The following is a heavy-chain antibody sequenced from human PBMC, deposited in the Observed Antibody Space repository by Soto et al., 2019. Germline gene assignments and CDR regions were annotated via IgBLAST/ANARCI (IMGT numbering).Heavy chain of an antibody. CDR1: IHG. D-gene: IGHD1-1*01. CDR3: ASMNGGDGYSAF. Sequence: IHGGSWIRKHPGEGLEWIGYIYYSWSTNYNPSLKSRVTISVDTSKNQFSLKLSSVTAADTSVYYCASMNGGDGYSAFRGQRTPVTVSS. J-gene: IGHJ4*02. V-gene: IGHV4-59*11. CDR2: IYYSWST.